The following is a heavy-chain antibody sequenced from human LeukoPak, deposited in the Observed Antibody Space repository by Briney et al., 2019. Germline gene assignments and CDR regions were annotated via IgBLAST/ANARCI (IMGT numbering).Heavy chain of an antibody. J-gene: IGHJ4*02. V-gene: IGHV3-7*01. CDR2: IKKDGSEK. CDR3: ARDLSGVTGCTYGRGIDY. Sequence: GGSLRLSCAASGFSFNTYSMNWVRQAPGKGLEWGANIKKDGSEKYYVDSVKGRFTISRDNAKTSLYLQMNSLRAEDTAVYYCARDLSGVTGCTYGRGIDYWGQGTLVTVSS. CDR1: GFSFNTYS. D-gene: IGHD5-18*01.